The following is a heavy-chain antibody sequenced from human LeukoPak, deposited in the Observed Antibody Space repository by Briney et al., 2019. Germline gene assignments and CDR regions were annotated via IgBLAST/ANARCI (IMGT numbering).Heavy chain of an antibody. V-gene: IGHV2-5*01. CDR3: AHRRRGVASDI. J-gene: IGHJ3*02. CDR2: IYENDEK. Sequence: SGPALVNSTQTLTLTCTFSGFSLGSGAVGVGWIRQPPGGALEWLGVIYENDEKLYSSSLQNRLSITKDTSKNQVVLTMANMEPVDTATYYCAHRRRGVASDIWGQGTKVTVSS. CDR1: GFSLGSGAVG. D-gene: IGHD2-15*01.